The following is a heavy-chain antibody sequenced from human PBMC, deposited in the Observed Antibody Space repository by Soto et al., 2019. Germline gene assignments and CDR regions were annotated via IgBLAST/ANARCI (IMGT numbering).Heavy chain of an antibody. CDR3: ARPIRTGTGYWFDP. D-gene: IGHD1-1*01. CDR1: GGSFSGYY. V-gene: IGHV4-34*01. CDR2: INHSGST. Sequence: SETLSLTRAVYGGSFSGYYWSWIRQPPGKGLEWIGEINHSGSTNYNPSLKSRVTISVDTSKNQFSLKLSSVTAADTAVYYCARPIRTGTGYWFDPWGQGTLVTVSS. J-gene: IGHJ5*02.